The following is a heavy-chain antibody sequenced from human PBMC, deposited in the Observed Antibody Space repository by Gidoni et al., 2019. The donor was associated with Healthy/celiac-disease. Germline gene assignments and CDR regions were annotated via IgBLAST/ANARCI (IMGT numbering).Heavy chain of an antibody. D-gene: IGHD2-15*01. Sequence: QLRLQESGPGLVQPSGTLSLTCTLPGGSPSSSSQSWGWIRQPPGKGLEWLGSIYYSGSTYYYPSLKSRVIISVDTSKNQFSLKLSSVTAADTAVYYCARPGAANLDSWFDPWGQGTLVTVSS. V-gene: IGHV4-39*01. J-gene: IGHJ5*02. CDR1: GGSPSSSSQS. CDR2: IYYSGST. CDR3: ARPGAANLDSWFDP.